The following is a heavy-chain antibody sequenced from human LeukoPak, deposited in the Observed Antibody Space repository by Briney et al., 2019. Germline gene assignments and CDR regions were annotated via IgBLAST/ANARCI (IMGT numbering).Heavy chain of an antibody. CDR3: ERDIDGSYYFDY. V-gene: IGHV1-2*02. CDR1: GYTFTGYY. J-gene: IGHJ4*02. CDR2: INPNSVGT. D-gene: IGHD1-26*01. Sequence: SVKVSCKASGYTFTGYYMHWVRQAPGQGLEWMGWINPNSVGTNYAQKFQGRDTMNRNTSISTAYMALSRLRYDDTDVYYCERDIDGSYYFDYWGQGTLVTVSS.